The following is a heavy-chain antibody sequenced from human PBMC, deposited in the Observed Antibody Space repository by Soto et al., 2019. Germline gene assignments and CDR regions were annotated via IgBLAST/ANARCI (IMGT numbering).Heavy chain of an antibody. D-gene: IGHD6-13*01. J-gene: IGHJ6*02. CDR2: IIPIFGTA. V-gene: IGHV1-69*06. CDR3: AIYSSSGDEHYYYDYGMDV. Sequence: SVKVSCKASGDTFSSYAISWVRQAPGQGLEWMGGIIPIFGTANYAQKFQGRVTITADKSTSTAYMELSSLRSEDTAVYYCAIYSSSGDEHYYYDYGMDVWGQGTTVTVSS. CDR1: GDTFSSYA.